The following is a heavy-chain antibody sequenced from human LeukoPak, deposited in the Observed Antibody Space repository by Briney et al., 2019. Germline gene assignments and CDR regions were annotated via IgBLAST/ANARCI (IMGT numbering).Heavy chain of an antibody. J-gene: IGHJ6*02. Sequence: PSQTLSLTCAVSGGSISSGGYSWSWIRQPPGKGLEWIGYIYHSGSTYYNPSLKSRVTISVDRSKNQFSLKLSSVTAADTAVYYCARGYPQRTYYYGMDVWGQGTTVTVSS. CDR3: ARGYPQRTYYYGMDV. V-gene: IGHV4-30-2*01. CDR2: IYHSGST. D-gene: IGHD1-14*01. CDR1: GGSISSGGYS.